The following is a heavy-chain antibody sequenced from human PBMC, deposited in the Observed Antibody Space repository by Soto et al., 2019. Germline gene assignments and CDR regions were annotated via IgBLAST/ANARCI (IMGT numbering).Heavy chain of an antibody. Sequence: QDQLVQSGVEVKKPGASVKVSCKASGYSFTNYGITWVRQAPGQGFEWMGWISAYNGNTNYAQKFQGRVTMTTDASTSTAYLEWRSLRSDEPAVYYCARDRGVAPPVAGNTHYYYYMDVWGKGTTVTVSS. D-gene: IGHD6-19*01. V-gene: IGHV1-18*01. J-gene: IGHJ6*03. CDR3: ARDRGVAPPVAGNTHYYYYMDV. CDR2: ISAYNGNT. CDR1: GYSFTNYG.